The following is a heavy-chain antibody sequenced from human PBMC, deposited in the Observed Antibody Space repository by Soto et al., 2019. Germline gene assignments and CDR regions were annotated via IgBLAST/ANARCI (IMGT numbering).Heavy chain of an antibody. D-gene: IGHD1-20*01. Sequence: ASVKVSCKSSGYTFTDFYIHWVRQAPGQGLEWVGWINPKNGGINYAQKFQGRVTMTRDTPVNTSYMDLNRLNFDDSAIYYCVRGQSVLYLDLWGRGTQVTVSS. V-gene: IGHV1-2*02. CDR3: VRGQSVLYLDL. CDR1: GYTFTDFY. CDR2: INPKNGGI. J-gene: IGHJ1*01.